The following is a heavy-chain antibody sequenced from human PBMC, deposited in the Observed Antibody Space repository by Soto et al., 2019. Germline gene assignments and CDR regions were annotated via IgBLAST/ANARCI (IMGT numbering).Heavy chain of an antibody. CDR2: IYWDDDK. CDR3: AHRRRTYLGGTPRDNWFDP. Sequence: QITLKESGPTLVKPTQTLTLTCSFSGFSLTTSGVAVGWIRQPPGKALEWLALIYWDDDKRYSPSLKNRLTIAKDTSKTQVFLAMANRDPVDTATYYCAHRRRTYLGGTPRDNWFDPWGQGILVTVSS. CDR1: GFSLTTSGVA. D-gene: IGHD3-16*01. V-gene: IGHV2-5*02. J-gene: IGHJ5*02.